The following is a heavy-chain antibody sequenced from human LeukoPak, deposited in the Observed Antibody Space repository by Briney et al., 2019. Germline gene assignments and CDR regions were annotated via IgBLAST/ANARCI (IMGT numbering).Heavy chain of an antibody. CDR1: GYTFTSYY. Sequence: ASVKVSCRASGYTFTSYYIHWVRQAPGQGLEWMGIINPSGGSTNYAQKFQGRVTMTRDTSTSTVYMELSSLRSEDSAVYYCARWTTTYLDYWGQGTLVTVSS. V-gene: IGHV1-46*01. J-gene: IGHJ4*02. CDR3: ARWTTTYLDY. CDR2: INPSGGST. D-gene: IGHD4-11*01.